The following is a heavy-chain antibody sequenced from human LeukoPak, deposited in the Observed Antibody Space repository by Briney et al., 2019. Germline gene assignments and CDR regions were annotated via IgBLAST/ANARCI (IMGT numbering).Heavy chain of an antibody. D-gene: IGHD3-22*01. CDR2: INPSGGST. CDR1: GYTFTSYY. V-gene: IGHV1-46*01. J-gene: IGHJ4*02. CDR3: ARDKHGGSSGYPLLGY. Sequence: ASVKVSCKASGYTFTSYYMHWVRQAPGQGLEWMGIINPSGGSTSYAQKFQGRVTMTRDTSTSTVYMELSSLRSEDTAVYYCARDKHGGSSGYPLLGYWGQGTLVTVSS.